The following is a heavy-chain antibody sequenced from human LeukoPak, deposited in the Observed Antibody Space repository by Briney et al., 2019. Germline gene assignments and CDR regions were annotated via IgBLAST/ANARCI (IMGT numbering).Heavy chain of an antibody. J-gene: IGHJ6*03. CDR2: INPNSGGT. V-gene: IGHV1-2*02. D-gene: IGHD6-6*01. Sequence: ASVKVSCKASGYTFTGYYVHWVRQAPGQGLEWMGWINPNSGGTNYAQKFQGRVTMTRDTSISTAYMELSRLRSDDTAVYYCASFALAARPSDYYMDVWGKGTTVTVSS. CDR1: GYTFTGYY. CDR3: ASFALAARPSDYYMDV.